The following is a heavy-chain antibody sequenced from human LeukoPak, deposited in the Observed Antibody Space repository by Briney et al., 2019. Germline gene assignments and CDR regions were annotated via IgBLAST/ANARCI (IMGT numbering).Heavy chain of an antibody. CDR1: GGSISSGDYY. CDR2: IYYSGST. CDR3: ARGRDYYDSSGYYFY. D-gene: IGHD3-22*01. V-gene: IGHV4-30-4*01. Sequence: SETLSLTRTVSGGSISSGDYYWSWIRQPPGKGLEWIGYIYYSGSTYYNPSLKSRVTISVDTSKNQFSLKLSSVTAADTAVYYCARGRDYYDSSGYYFYWGQGTLVTVSS. J-gene: IGHJ4*02.